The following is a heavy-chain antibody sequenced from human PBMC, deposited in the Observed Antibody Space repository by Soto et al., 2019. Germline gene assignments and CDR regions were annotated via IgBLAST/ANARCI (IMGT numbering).Heavy chain of an antibody. J-gene: IGHJ6*02. D-gene: IGHD5-12*01. CDR2: IYYSGST. CDR3: GSDRMGDGYNYDYYYGMDV. Sequence: PSETLSLTCTVSGGSISSYYWSWIRQPPGKGLEWIGYIYYSGSTNYNPSLKSRVTISVDTSKNQFSLKLSSVTAADTAVYYCGSDRMGDGYNYDYYYGMDVWGQGTTVTVSS. V-gene: IGHV4-59*01. CDR1: GGSISSYY.